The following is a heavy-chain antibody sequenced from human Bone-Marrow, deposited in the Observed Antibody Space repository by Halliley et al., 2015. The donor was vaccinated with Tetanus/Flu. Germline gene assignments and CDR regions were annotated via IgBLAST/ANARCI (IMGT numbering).Heavy chain of an antibody. D-gene: IGHD6-13*01. CDR2: NGGRT. J-gene: IGHJ4*02. Sequence: NGGRTSYADSMKGRFTISRDNSKNTVDLQMCSRRVEDTAVYYCVKGLYSSSWGIDCWGQGTLVTVSS. CDR3: VKGLYSSSWGIDC. V-gene: IGHV3-64D*06.